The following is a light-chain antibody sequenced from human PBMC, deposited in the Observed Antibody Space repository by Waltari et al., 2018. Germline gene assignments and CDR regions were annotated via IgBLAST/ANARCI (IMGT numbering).Light chain of an antibody. CDR2: VNSDGSR. Sequence: QLVLTQPPSATASLDASVKLPCTLSSGQSTTIIPVLQKQQERGPRYLMNVNSDGSRNKGVGIPDRFSGSSSGAERYLTISSLQSEDEADYYCQTGGHGTWVFGGGTRLTVL. V-gene: IGLV4-69*01. J-gene: IGLJ3*02. CDR1: SGQSTTI. CDR3: QTGGHGTWV.